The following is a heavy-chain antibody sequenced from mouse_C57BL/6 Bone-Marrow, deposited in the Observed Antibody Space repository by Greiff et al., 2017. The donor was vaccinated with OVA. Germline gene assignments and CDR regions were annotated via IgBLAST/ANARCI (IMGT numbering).Heavy chain of an antibody. Sequence: VQLQQSGPELVKPGASVKISCKASGYTFTDYYMNWVKQSHGKSLEWIGDINPNNGGTSYNQKFKGKATLTVDKSSSTAYMELRSLTSEDSAVYYCARRDDGYYVGAYWGQGTLVTVSA. V-gene: IGHV1-26*01. D-gene: IGHD2-3*01. CDR3: ARRDDGYYVGAY. J-gene: IGHJ3*01. CDR1: GYTFTDYY. CDR2: INPNNGGT.